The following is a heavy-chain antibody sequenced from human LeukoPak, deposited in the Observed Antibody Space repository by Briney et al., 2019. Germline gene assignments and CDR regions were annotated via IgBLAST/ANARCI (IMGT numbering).Heavy chain of an antibody. D-gene: IGHD2-2*01. Sequence: PGGSLRLSCAASGFTLSNYDMNWVRQAPGKGLEWVSSISTSSRYISYKDSVRGRFTISRDDAKNSLYLEMNSLRAEDTAVYYCARADCSSSTCYLRRSWFDPWGQGTLVTVSS. V-gene: IGHV3-21*01. J-gene: IGHJ5*02. CDR3: ARADCSSSTCYLRRSWFDP. CDR2: ISTSSRYI. CDR1: GFTLSNYD.